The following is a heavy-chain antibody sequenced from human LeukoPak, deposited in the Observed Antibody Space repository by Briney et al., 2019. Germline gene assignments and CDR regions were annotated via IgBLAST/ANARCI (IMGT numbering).Heavy chain of an antibody. J-gene: IGHJ6*04. CDR3: ARGASVRVVPMSYYYAMDV. V-gene: IGHV1-69*06. D-gene: IGHD2-2*01. CDR1: GVTFSTYA. CDR2: IVPSSDTT. Sequence: SVKVSCKASGVTFSTYAVNWVRQAPGQGLEWTGGIVPSSDTTNYAQTLHGRVTITADKSTNTVYMELSSLTSEDTGVYYCARGASVRVVPMSYYYAMDVWGEGTRVIVSS.